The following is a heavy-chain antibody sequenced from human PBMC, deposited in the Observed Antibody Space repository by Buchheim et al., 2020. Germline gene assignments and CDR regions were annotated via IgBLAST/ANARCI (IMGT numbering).Heavy chain of an antibody. J-gene: IGHJ4*02. V-gene: IGHV3-21*01. D-gene: IGHD1-26*01. CDR3: ARVGGNYFEY. CDR2: ITSSSSHI. Sequence: EVHLVESGGGLVKPGGSLRLSCAASGFTFSSYALHWVRQAPGKGLEWVSSITSSSSHIYYADSVKGRFTISRDNAKNSLSLQMNSLRAEDTAVYYCARVGGNYFEYWGQGTL. CDR1: GFTFSSYA.